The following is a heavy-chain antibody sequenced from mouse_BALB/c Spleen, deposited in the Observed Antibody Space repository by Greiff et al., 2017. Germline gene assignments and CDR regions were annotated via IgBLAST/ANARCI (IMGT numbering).Heavy chain of an antibody. J-gene: IGHJ3*01. D-gene: IGHD2-3*01. Sequence: EVHLVESGGGLVQPGGSRKLSCAASGFTFSSFGMHWVRQAPEKGLEWVAYISSGSSTIYYADTVKGRFTISRDNPKNTLFLQMTSLRSEDTAMYYCARIGDGYLAWFAYWGQGTLVTVSA. CDR2: ISSGSSTI. V-gene: IGHV5-17*02. CDR3: ARIGDGYLAWFAY. CDR1: GFTFSSFG.